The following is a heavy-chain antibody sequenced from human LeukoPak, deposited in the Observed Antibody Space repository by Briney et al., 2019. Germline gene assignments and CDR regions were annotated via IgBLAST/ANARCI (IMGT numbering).Heavy chain of an antibody. V-gene: IGHV3-30*02. CDR1: GFTFSSYG. Sequence: GGSLRLSCPASGFTFSSYGMHWVRQAPCKGLEWVAFIRYDGSNKYYADSVKGRFTISRDNSKNTLYLQMNSLRAEDTAVYYCAKQIGVVPAAIRGYYFDYWGQGTLVTVSS. CDR2: IRYDGSNK. D-gene: IGHD2-2*02. CDR3: AKQIGVVPAAIRGYYFDY. J-gene: IGHJ4*02.